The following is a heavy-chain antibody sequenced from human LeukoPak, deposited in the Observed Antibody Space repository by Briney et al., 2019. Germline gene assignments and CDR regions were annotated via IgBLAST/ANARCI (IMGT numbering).Heavy chain of an antibody. CDR2: IHHSGRT. D-gene: IGHD6-25*01. J-gene: IGHJ4*02. CDR3: ARGTAGRPAAEY. Sequence: SETLSLTCTVSGYSISSDYYWGWIRQPPGKGLEWIGSIHHSGRTYYNPSLKSRVTISVDTSKNQFSLKLSSVTAADTAVYYCARGTAGRPAAEYWGQGTLVTVSS. CDR1: GYSISSDYY. V-gene: IGHV4-38-2*02.